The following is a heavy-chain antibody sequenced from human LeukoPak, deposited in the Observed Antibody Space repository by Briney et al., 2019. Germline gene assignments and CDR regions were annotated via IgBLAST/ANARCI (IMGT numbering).Heavy chain of an antibody. V-gene: IGHV3-64*01. D-gene: IGHD4-11*01. Sequence: GGSLRLSCAASGFTFSSYPMHWVRQAPGRGLEYLATISNNGGRTYYANSVKGRFTISRDNSKSTLYLQMGSLRAEDMAVYYCAREDYSAYAFDIWGQGTMVTVSS. J-gene: IGHJ3*02. CDR2: ISNNGGRT. CDR3: AREDYSAYAFDI. CDR1: GFTFSSYP.